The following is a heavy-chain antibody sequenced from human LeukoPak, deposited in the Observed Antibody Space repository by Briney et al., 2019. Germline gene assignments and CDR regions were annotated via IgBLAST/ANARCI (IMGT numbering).Heavy chain of an antibody. V-gene: IGHV1-8*01. CDR1: GYTFTSYD. Sequence: EASVTVSCKTSGYTFTSYDINWVRQATGQGLEWMGWMNPNSGNTGYAQKFQGRVTMTRNTSITTAYMELSSLRSEDTAVYYCARTYSGYYYYYMDVWGEGTTVTISS. CDR2: MNPNSGNT. D-gene: IGHD5-12*01. CDR3: ARTYSGYYYYYMDV. J-gene: IGHJ6*03.